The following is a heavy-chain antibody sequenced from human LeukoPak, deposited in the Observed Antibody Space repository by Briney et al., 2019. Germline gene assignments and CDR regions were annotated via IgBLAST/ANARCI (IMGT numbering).Heavy chain of an antibody. J-gene: IGHJ4*02. CDR3: ASADYGDYWR. Sequence: SETLSLTCTVSGGSISSSGYYWGWIRQPPGKGLEWIGSIYYSGSTYYNPSLKSRVTISVDTSRNQFSLKLSSVTAADTAVYYCASADYGDYWRWGQGTLVTVSS. D-gene: IGHD4-17*01. CDR2: IYYSGST. CDR1: GGSISSSGYY. V-gene: IGHV4-39*07.